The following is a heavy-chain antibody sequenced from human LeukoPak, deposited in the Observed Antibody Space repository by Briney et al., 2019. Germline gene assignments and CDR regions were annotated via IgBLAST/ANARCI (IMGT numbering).Heavy chain of an antibody. D-gene: IGHD3-16*02. CDR2: INPNSGGT. J-gene: IGHJ1*01. V-gene: IGHV1-2*04. CDR1: GYTFTAYY. CDR3: ARGTPGSYLGD. Sequence: ASVKVSCKASGYTFTAYYLHCVRQAPGQGLECMGWINPNSGGTNYAQKFKGWVTLTRDTSINTTYMELSRLASDVTAVYFCARGTPGSYLGDWGQGTMVTVST.